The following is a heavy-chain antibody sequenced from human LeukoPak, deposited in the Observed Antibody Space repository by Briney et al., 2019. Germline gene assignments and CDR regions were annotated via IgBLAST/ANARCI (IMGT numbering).Heavy chain of an antibody. CDR3: AKDNAGHFDY. CDR1: GFTFSSYG. J-gene: IGHJ4*02. V-gene: IGHV3-30*18. Sequence: GGSVRLSCAASGFTFSSYGMHWVRQAPGKGLEWVAVISYDGSNKYYADSVKGRFTISRDNSKNTLYLQMNSLRAEDTAVYYCAKDNAGHFDYWGQGTLVTVSS. CDR2: ISYDGSNK.